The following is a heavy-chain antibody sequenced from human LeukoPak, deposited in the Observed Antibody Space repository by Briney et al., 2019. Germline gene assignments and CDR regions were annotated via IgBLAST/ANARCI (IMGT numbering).Heavy chain of an antibody. V-gene: IGHV3-30*02. J-gene: IGHJ4*02. D-gene: IGHD6-19*01. CDR1: GFTFSSCG. CDR2: IRYDGSNK. Sequence: GGSLRLSCAASGFTFSSCGMHWVRQAPGKGLEWVAFIRYDGSNKYYADSVKGRFTISRDNSKNTLYLQMNSLRAEDTAVYYCARLGTVAGHTFDYWGQGTLVTVSS. CDR3: ARLGTVAGHTFDY.